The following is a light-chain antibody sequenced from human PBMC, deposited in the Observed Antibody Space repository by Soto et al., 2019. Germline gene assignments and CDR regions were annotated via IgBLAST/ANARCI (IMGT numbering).Light chain of an antibody. Sequence: DIQMTQSPSSRSASIGDRVTITCRASQTISDFLNWYQHKPGKAPKLLIYAASSLQGGVPSRFSGSGSGTEFILTISSLQPDDFATYYCKQYNSYRTCGQGTKVDIK. J-gene: IGKJ1*01. V-gene: IGKV1-5*01. CDR1: QTISDF. CDR2: AAS. CDR3: KQYNSYRT.